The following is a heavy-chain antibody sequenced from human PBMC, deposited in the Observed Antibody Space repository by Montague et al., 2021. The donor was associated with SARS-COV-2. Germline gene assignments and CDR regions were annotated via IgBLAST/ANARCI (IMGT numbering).Heavy chain of an antibody. J-gene: IGHJ6*02. CDR1: GFIFSSYE. CDR3: ARDRDWDDWCGMDV. D-gene: IGHD2-21*01. CDR2: ISSSGGGSTK. Sequence: SLRLSLSASGFIFSSYEMNWVRQAPGKGLEWISYISSSGGGSTKHYTDSVKGRFTISRDNAKNSLYLQMNSLRVEDTAIYYCARDRDWDDWCGMDVWGQGTTDTVSS. V-gene: IGHV3-48*03.